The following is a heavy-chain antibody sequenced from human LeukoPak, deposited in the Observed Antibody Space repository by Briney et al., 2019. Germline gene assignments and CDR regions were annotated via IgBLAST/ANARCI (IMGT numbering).Heavy chain of an antibody. J-gene: IGHJ6*02. CDR1: GFTFSSYA. D-gene: IGHD2-8*01. V-gene: IGHV3-23*01. Sequence: PGGSLRLSCAASGFTFSSYAMSWVRQAPGKGLEWVSAISGSGGSTYYADSVKGRFTISRDNSKNTLYLQMNSLRAEDTAVYYCARDGEYCTNGVCPYYYYYGMDVWGQGTTVTVSS. CDR3: ARDGEYCTNGVCPYYYYYGMDV. CDR2: ISGSGGST.